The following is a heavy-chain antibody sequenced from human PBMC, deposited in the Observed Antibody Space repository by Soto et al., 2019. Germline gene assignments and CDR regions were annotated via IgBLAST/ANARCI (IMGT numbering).Heavy chain of an antibody. Sequence: QVQLVQSGAEVKKPGSSVKVSCKASGGTFSSYAISWVRQAPGQGLEWMGGITPIFGTANYAQKFQGRVTFTADEPASTAYTELSSLRSEDTAVYYWARHVTAAGYYYGMDVWGQVTTVTVSS. D-gene: IGHD2-2*01. J-gene: IGHJ6*02. CDR2: ITPIFGTA. V-gene: IGHV1-69*12. CDR1: GGTFSSYA. CDR3: ARHVTAAGYYYGMDV.